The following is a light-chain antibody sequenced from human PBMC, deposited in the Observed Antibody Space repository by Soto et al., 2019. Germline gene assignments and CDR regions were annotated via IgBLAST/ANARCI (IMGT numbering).Light chain of an antibody. CDR2: WAS. CDR3: QQYYTTPQT. CDR1: QSLLYGGNDRDY. J-gene: IGKJ2*01. V-gene: IGKV4-1*01. Sequence: DIVMSQSPDSLPVSLGERTTMNCRSSQSLLYGGNDRDYLAWYQVKPGQPPKVLIYWASTREAGVPDRFSGSGSGTHFTLTISSLQAEDVATYYCQQYYTTPQTFGQGTKLELK.